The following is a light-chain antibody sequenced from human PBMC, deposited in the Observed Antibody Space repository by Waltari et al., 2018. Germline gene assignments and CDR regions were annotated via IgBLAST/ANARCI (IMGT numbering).Light chain of an antibody. CDR3: QQYYTTPWT. V-gene: IGKV4-1*01. CDR1: QTVLYSSNYKNY. J-gene: IGKJ1*01. Sequence: DIVMTQSPESLAVSLGERGINNCKSSQTVLYSSNYKNYFACYQQKPRQPPKVLIYCASTRESGVPDRFSGSGSGTDFTLTINSLQAEDVAIYYCQQYYTTPWTFGQGTMVEIK. CDR2: CAS.